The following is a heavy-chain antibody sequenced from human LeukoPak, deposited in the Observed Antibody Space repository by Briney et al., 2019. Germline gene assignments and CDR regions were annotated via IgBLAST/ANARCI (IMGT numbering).Heavy chain of an antibody. CDR3: AKDRDSYGYRGWFDP. V-gene: IGHV3-23*01. Sequence: PGGSLRLSCAASGFTVSSNYMSWVRQAPGKGLEWVSVISGSGGSTYYADSVKGRFTISRDNSKNTLYLQMNSLRVEDTAVYYCAKDRDSYGYRGWFDPWGQGTLVTVSS. J-gene: IGHJ5*02. CDR2: ISGSGGST. D-gene: IGHD5-18*01. CDR1: GFTVSSNY.